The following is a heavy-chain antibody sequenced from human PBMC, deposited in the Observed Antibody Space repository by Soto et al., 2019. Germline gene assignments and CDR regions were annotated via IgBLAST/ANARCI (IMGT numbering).Heavy chain of an antibody. CDR1: GFTFSNYA. D-gene: IGHD6-19*01. J-gene: IGHJ4*02. CDR3: AKRPFTSSGSFDY. CDR2: ISGSGGST. Sequence: GSLRLSCAASGFTFSNYAVTWVRQAPGKGLEWVSTISGSGGSTYYADSVKGRFTISRDNSKNTLYLQMNSLRAEDTAVYYCAKRPFTSSGSFDYWGQGTLVTVSS. V-gene: IGHV3-23*01.